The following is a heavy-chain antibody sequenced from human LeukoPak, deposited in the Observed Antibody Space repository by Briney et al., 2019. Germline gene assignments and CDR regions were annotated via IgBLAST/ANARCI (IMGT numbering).Heavy chain of an antibody. CDR1: GGSISSSSYY. CDR3: ARGCSSTSCYQSFDY. D-gene: IGHD2-2*01. CDR2: IYHSGST. Sequence: PSETLSLTCTVSGGSISSSSYYWGWIRQPPGKGLEWIGYIYHSGSTYYNPSLKSRVTISVDRSKNQFSLKLSSVTAADTAVYYCARGCSSTSCYQSFDYWGQGTLVTVSS. J-gene: IGHJ4*02. V-gene: IGHV4-39*07.